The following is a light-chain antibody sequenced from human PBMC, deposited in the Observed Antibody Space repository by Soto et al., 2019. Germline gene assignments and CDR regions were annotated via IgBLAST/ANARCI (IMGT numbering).Light chain of an antibody. V-gene: IGKV1-13*02. CDR2: DAS. CDR3: LQCNSYPPLT. CDR1: QGISSA. Sequence: AIPLTQSPSSLSASVGDRVTITCRASQGISSALAWYQQKPRQAPKLLIYDASSLESGVPSRFSGSGSGTDFTLTISSLQPEVFAAYYCLQCNSYPPLTFGGGPKVEIK. J-gene: IGKJ4*01.